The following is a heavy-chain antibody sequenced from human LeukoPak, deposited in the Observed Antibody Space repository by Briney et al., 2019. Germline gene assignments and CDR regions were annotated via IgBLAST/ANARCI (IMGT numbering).Heavy chain of an antibody. CDR1: GYTFTSYD. CDR3: SRDLEGIVSSPLLCDY. Sequence: GASVKVSCKASGYTFTSYDINWVRQATGQGLEWMGWMNPNSGNTGYAQKFQGRVTMTTDTATNTAYLDLWSLRSDDTAVYYCSRDLEGIVSSPLLCDYWGQGTLVTVSS. D-gene: IGHD5/OR15-5a*01. V-gene: IGHV1-8*02. CDR2: MNPNSGNT. J-gene: IGHJ4*02.